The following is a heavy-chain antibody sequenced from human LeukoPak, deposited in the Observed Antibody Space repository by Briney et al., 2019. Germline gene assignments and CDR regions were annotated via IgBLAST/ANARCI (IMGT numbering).Heavy chain of an antibody. V-gene: IGHV3-30-3*01. CDR3: AKVRVLLWFEDAFDI. CDR1: GFTFNIYP. D-gene: IGHD3-10*01. J-gene: IGHJ3*02. CDR2: ISYDGNKI. Sequence: PGGSLRLSCAASGFTFNIYPLHWVRQAPGKGLEWVTLISYDGNKIYYADSVKGRFTISRDNSKNTLYLQMNSLRAEDTAVYYCAKVRVLLWFEDAFDIWGQGTMVTVSS.